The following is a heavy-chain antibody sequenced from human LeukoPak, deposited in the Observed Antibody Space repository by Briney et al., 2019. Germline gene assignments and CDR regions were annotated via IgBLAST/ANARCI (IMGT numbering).Heavy chain of an antibody. CDR3: ARDRDDYGDYVLDY. Sequence: GGSLRLSCAASGFTFSSYSMNWVRQAPGKGLEWVSSISSSSSYIYYADSVKGRFTISRDNAKNSLYLQTNSLRAEDTAVYYCARDRDDYGDYVLDYWGQGTLVTVSS. CDR2: ISSSSSYI. CDR1: GFTFSSYS. V-gene: IGHV3-21*01. D-gene: IGHD4-17*01. J-gene: IGHJ4*02.